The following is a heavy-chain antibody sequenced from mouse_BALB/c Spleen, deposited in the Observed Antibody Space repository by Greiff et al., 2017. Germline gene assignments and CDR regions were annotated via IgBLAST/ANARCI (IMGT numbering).Heavy chain of an antibody. J-gene: IGHJ3*01. CDR2: IYPSDSYT. V-gene: IGHV1-69*02. D-gene: IGHD2-3*01. Sequence: QVQLQQPGAELVRPGASVKLSCKASGYTFTSYWINWVKQRPGQGLEWIGNIYPSDSYTNYNQKFKDKATLTVDKSSSTAYMQLSSPTSEASAVYYCTKDGYYSCFAYWGQGTLVTVSA. CDR1: GYTFTSYW. CDR3: TKDGYYSCFAY.